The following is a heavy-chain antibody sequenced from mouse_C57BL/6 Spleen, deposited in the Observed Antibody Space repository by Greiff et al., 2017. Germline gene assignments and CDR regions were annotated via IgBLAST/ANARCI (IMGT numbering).Heavy chain of an antibody. J-gene: IGHJ4*01. CDR1: GYTFTSYW. CDR3: ARSTTVVAKNAMDY. CDR2: IDPSDSET. Sequence: QVQLQQPGAELVRPGSSVKLSCKASGYTFTSYWMHWVKQRPIQGLEWIGNIDPSDSETHYNQTFKDKATLTVDKSSSTAYMQLSSLTSEDSAVYYCARSTTVVAKNAMDYWGQGTSVTVSS. V-gene: IGHV1-52*01. D-gene: IGHD1-1*01.